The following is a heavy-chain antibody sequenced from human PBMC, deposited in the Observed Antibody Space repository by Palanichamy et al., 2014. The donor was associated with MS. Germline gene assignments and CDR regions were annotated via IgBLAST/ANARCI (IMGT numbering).Heavy chain of an antibody. CDR3: ARVGSGWFFDY. Sequence: EVQLVESRGGLVQPGGSLRLSCAASGFTFSAHYMDWVRQAPGKGLEWVGRTRNKANSYTTEYAASVKGRFTISRDDSKNSLYLQMNSLKTEDTAVYYCARVGSGWFFDYWGQGTLVTVSS. V-gene: IGHV3-72*01. D-gene: IGHD6-19*01. CDR2: TRNKANSYTT. J-gene: IGHJ4*02. CDR1: GFTFSAHY.